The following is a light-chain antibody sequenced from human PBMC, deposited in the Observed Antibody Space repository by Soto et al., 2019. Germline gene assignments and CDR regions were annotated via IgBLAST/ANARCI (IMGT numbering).Light chain of an antibody. Sequence: DIQLTQSPSFLSASVGDRVTITCRASQGISSYLAWYQQKPGKAPKLLIYAASTLQSGVPSRFSGSGFGTEFILIISSLQPEDFATYYCQQVNTYPLTFRGGTKVEI. CDR1: QGISSY. V-gene: IGKV1-9*01. CDR3: QQVNTYPLT. CDR2: AAS. J-gene: IGKJ4*01.